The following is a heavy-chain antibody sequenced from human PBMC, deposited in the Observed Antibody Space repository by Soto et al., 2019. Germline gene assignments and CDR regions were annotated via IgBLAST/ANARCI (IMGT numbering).Heavy chain of an antibody. CDR1: GDSVSSNSAA. V-gene: IGHV6-1*01. CDR3: ARDPGSSGINFDY. CDR2: TYYRPKWYN. Sequence: PSQTLSLTCAISGDSVSSNSAAWNWIRQSPSRGLEWLGRTYYRPKWYNDYAVSVKSRITINPDTSKNQFSLQLNSVTPEDTAVFSWARDPGSSGINFDYGGQGTLVTVSS. J-gene: IGHJ4*02. D-gene: IGHD6-19*01.